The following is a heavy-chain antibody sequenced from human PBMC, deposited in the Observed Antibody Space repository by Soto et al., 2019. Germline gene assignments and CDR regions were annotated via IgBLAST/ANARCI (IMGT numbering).Heavy chain of an antibody. D-gene: IGHD6-19*01. CDR2: IYYSGST. V-gene: IGHV4-59*08. J-gene: IGHJ4*02. CDR1: GGSISSYY. CDR3: ARGQEEQWLVKSLDY. Sequence: SETLSLTCTVSGGSISSYYWSWIRQPPGKGLEWIGYIYYSGSTNYNPSLKSRVTISVDTSKNQFSLKLSSVTAADTAVYYCARGQEEQWLVKSLDYWGQGTLVTVSS.